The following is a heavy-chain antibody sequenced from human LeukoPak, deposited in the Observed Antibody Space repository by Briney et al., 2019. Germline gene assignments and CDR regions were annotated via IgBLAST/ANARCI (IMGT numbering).Heavy chain of an antibody. D-gene: IGHD3-10*01. Sequence: ASVKVSCKASGSTFPPYTITWVRQAPGQGLEWMGWIRVYNGNTNYAQKLQGRVSMTTDTSTSTAYMELRSLISDDTAFYYCARVRYGSGPCHESPSFDYWGQGTLVTVSS. CDR2: IRVYNGNT. CDR3: ARVRYGSGPCHESPSFDY. CDR1: GSTFPPYT. J-gene: IGHJ4*02. V-gene: IGHV1-18*04.